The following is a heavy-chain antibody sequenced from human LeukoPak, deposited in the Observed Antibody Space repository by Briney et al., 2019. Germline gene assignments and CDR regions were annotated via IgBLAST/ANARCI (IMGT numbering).Heavy chain of an antibody. Sequence: GESLKISCKASGYSFTSYWIGWVRQMPGKGLEWMGVIYPGDSDTRYSPSFQGQVTISADKSISTAYLQWSSLKASDTAMYYCARSQRPGGSSSVYSDYWGQGTQATVSS. V-gene: IGHV5-51*01. CDR3: ARSQRPGGSSSVYSDY. J-gene: IGHJ4*02. D-gene: IGHD6-6*01. CDR2: IYPGDSDT. CDR1: GYSFTSYW.